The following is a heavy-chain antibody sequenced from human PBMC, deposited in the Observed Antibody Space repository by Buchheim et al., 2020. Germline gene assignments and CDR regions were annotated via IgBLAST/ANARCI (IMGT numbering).Heavy chain of an antibody. V-gene: IGHV3-74*03. Sequence: EVQLVESGGGLVQPGGSLRLSCATSGFTFSMSWMHWVRQAPGQGLVWVSGIVTGGTGTTYADSVRGRFTISRDKAKNTLYLQRNSRRAEDTAVYYCARDASLRFDYWGQGTL. CDR3: ARDASLRFDY. CDR1: GFTFSMSW. CDR2: IVTGGTGT. D-gene: IGHD3-16*01. J-gene: IGHJ4*02.